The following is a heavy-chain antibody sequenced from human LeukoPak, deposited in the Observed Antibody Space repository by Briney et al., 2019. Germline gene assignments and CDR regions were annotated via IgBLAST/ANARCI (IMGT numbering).Heavy chain of an antibody. CDR3: ARETSDS. Sequence: ASVKVSCKASGYTFTSYFMHWVRQAPGQGLEWLGMINPSGSTTTYAQKFQGRITMTRDTSTSTVYMELSSLRSEDTAVYYCARETSDSWGQGTLVTVSS. J-gene: IGHJ5*01. D-gene: IGHD1-1*01. V-gene: IGHV1-46*01. CDR2: INPSGSTT. CDR1: GYTFTSYF.